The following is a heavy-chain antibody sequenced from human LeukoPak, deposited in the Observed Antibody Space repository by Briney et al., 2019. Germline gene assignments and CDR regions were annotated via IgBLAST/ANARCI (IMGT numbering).Heavy chain of an antibody. V-gene: IGHV3-23*01. D-gene: IGHD1-26*01. Sequence: GGSLRLSCVASGFTFSSYWMHWVRQDPRKGLEWVSAISGSGGSTYYADSVKGRFTISRDNSKNTLYLQMNSLRAEDTAVYYCAKDRGSYSMTSDYWGQGTLVTVSS. CDR2: ISGSGGST. J-gene: IGHJ4*02. CDR1: GFTFSSYW. CDR3: AKDRGSYSMTSDY.